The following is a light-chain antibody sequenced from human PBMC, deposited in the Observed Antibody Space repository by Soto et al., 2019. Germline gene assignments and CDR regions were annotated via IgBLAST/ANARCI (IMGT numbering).Light chain of an antibody. J-gene: IGLJ1*01. V-gene: IGLV2-8*01. Sequence: QSALTHPPSASGSPGQSVTISCTGTKNDIGVYDFVSWYQHHPGKAPRLIIYEVVQRPSGVPDRFSGSKSGNTASLTVSGLQAADEADYFCKSYAGSNTYVFGSRTKVTVL. CDR2: EVV. CDR1: KNDIGVYDF. CDR3: KSYAGSNTYV.